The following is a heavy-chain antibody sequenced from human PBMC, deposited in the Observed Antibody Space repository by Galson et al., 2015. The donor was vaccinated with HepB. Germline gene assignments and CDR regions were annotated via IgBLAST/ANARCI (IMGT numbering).Heavy chain of an antibody. V-gene: IGHV1-24*01. D-gene: IGHD6-13*01. CDR3: AGAGTLNDAFDI. CDR1: GYTLTDLY. Sequence: SVKVSCKVSGYTLTDLYMHWGRQAPGEGLEWMGGFDHEGGEKIYAQKFKGRVTMTKDTSKNTVYMKLSSLRSEDTAVYYCAGAGTLNDAFDIWGQGTLVTVSS. CDR2: FDHEGGEK. J-gene: IGHJ3*02.